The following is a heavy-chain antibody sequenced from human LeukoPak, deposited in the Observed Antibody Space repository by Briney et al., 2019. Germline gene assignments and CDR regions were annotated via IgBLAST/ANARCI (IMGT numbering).Heavy chain of an antibody. D-gene: IGHD3-9*01. CDR2: INPNTGGT. J-gene: IGHJ4*02. CDR1: GYTFTGYF. Sequence: ASVKVSCKASGYTFTGYFMHWVRQAPGQGLDWMGWINPNTGGTKYAQKFQGRVTMTRDTSIGTAYMELSTVTSDDTAVYFCARVHATGYFSLDLGYWGQGTLVTVSS. V-gene: IGHV1-2*02. CDR3: ARVHATGYFSLDLGY.